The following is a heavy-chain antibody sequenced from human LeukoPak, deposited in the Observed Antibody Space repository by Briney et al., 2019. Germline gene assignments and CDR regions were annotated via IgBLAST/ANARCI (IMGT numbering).Heavy chain of an antibody. CDR2: ISEGGGST. V-gene: IGHV3-23*01. CDR3: ASDQLFVGDLDY. Sequence: GGSLRLSCAASGFTFSSYAMTWVRQAPGNGLEWVSGISEGGGSTFYADSVMGRFSISRDNSKNTVYLQMRSLRAEDTAVYYCASDQLFVGDLDYWGQGILVTVSS. D-gene: IGHD4-17*01. J-gene: IGHJ4*02. CDR1: GFTFSSYA.